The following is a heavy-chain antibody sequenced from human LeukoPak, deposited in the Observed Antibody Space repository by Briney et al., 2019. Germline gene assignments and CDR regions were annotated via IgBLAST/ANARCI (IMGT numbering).Heavy chain of an antibody. Sequence: GGSLRLSCAASGFTFSSYGMHWVRQAPGKGLEWVSYISSSGSTIYYADSVKGRFTISRDNAKNSLYLQMNSLRAEDTAVYYCAKDRAYYSDSSGYYLVRAYDYWGQGTLVTVSS. J-gene: IGHJ4*02. CDR3: AKDRAYYSDSSGYYLVRAYDY. CDR1: GFTFSSYG. D-gene: IGHD3-22*01. V-gene: IGHV3-48*04. CDR2: ISSSGSTI.